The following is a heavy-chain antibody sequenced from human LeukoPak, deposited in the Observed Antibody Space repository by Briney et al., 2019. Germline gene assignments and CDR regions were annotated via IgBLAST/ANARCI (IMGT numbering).Heavy chain of an antibody. D-gene: IGHD6-19*01. J-gene: IGHJ4*02. CDR3: AKEPGYSIGWGIDY. V-gene: IGHV3-23*01. Sequence: GGSLRLSCAASGFTFSSYAMSWVRQAPEKGLEWVSTIGGSDGSTDYADSVKGRFTISRDNFKNTLSLQMKSLRAEDTAVYYCAKEPGYSIGWGIDYWGQGTLVTVSS. CDR2: IGGSDGST. CDR1: GFTFSSYA.